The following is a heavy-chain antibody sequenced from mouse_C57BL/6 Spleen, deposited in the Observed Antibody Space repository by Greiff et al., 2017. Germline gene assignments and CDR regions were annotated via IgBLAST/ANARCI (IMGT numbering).Heavy chain of an antibody. Sequence: VQLQQPGAELVKPGASVKLSCKASGYTFTSYWMHWVKQRPGQGLEWIGMIHPNSGSTNYNEKFKSKATLTVDKSSSTAYMQLSSLTSEDSAVYYCARGNNDFDPFNAMDYWGQGTSVTVSS. D-gene: IGHD2-13*01. CDR3: ARGNNDFDPFNAMDY. CDR1: GYTFTSYW. CDR2: IHPNSGST. J-gene: IGHJ4*01. V-gene: IGHV1-64*01.